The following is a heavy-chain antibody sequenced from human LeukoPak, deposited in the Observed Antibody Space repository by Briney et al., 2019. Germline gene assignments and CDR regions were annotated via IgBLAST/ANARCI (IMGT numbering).Heavy chain of an antibody. CDR2: IYHSGST. D-gene: IGHD6-19*01. V-gene: IGHV4-38-2*02. CDR1: GYSISSGYY. J-gene: IGHJ4*02. Sequence: SETVSLTCTVSGYSISSGYYWGWIRQPPGKGLEWIGSIYHSGSTYYKSSLKSRVTISVDTSKNQFSLRLGSVTAADTAVHYCARGPGIAVAIFDYWGQGTLVTVSS. CDR3: ARGPGIAVAIFDY.